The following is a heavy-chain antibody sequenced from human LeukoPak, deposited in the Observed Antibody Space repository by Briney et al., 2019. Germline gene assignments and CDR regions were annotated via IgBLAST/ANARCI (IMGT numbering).Heavy chain of an antibody. CDR1: GYTFSGYY. V-gene: IGHV1-2*02. D-gene: IGHD1-26*01. Sequence: GASVKVSCKASGYTFSGYYIHWVRQAPRQGLEWMGWINPVSGGANYAEKSHGRLTMTRDTSISTAYMELTRLRSDDTAVYYCARVGIWELLYLAYWGQGTLVTVSS. J-gene: IGHJ4*02. CDR3: ARVGIWELLYLAY. CDR2: INPVSGGA.